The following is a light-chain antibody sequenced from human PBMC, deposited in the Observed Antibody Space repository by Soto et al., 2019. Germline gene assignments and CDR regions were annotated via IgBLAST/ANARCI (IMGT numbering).Light chain of an antibody. CDR3: SSYTTSTPYV. Sequence: QSALTQPASVSGSPGQSITISCTGTSSDVGAYNFVSWYQHHPGRAPKLIIYEVTIRPSGVSHRFSGSKSGNMASLTISGLRAEDEADYYCSSYTTSTPYVFGSGTKLTVL. J-gene: IGLJ1*01. V-gene: IGLV2-14*01. CDR2: EVT. CDR1: SSDVGAYNF.